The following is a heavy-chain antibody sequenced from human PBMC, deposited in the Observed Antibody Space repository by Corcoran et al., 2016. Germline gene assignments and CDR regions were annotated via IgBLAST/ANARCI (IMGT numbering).Heavy chain of an antibody. Sequence: QVQLVQSGAEVKKPGASVKVSCKASGYTFTSYYMHWVRQAPGQGLEWMGIINPSGGSTSYAQKFQGRVTMTRDTSTSTVYMELSSLSSEDTAVYYCARCESLGMGYDYGDSPFGMDVWGQGTTVTVSS. CDR1: GYTFTSYY. J-gene: IGHJ6*02. V-gene: IGHV1-46*01. CDR2: INPSGGST. CDR3: ARCESLGMGYDYGDSPFGMDV. D-gene: IGHD4-17*01.